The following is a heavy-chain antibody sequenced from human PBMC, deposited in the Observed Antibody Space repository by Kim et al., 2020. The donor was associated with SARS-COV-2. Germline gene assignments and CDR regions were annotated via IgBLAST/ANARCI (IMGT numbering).Heavy chain of an antibody. CDR1: GASITSYY. CDR3: ASYSGSFYFQH. CDR2: IYYSGST. V-gene: IGHV4-59*13. Sequence: SETLSLTCTVSGASITSYYWTWIRQPPGKGLELIGYIYYSGSTNYNPSLNSRVTLSVDTSKNQFSLKLSSVTAADTAVYYCASYSGSFYFQHWGPGTLITVSS. D-gene: IGHD1-26*01. J-gene: IGHJ1*01.